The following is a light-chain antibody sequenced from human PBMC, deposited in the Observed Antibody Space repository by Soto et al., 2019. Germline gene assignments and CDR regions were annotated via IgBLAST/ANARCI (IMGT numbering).Light chain of an antibody. CDR3: QQSYITPWT. CDR2: AAS. Sequence: DIQMTQSRSSLSASVGCTLSITCRASQTINNYLNWYQQKQGKAPKIMIYAASNLQSGVPSRFSGSGSGSYFTLTISSLQTEDFATYYCQQSYITPWTFGQGTKVDIK. J-gene: IGKJ1*01. V-gene: IGKV1-39*01. CDR1: QTINNY.